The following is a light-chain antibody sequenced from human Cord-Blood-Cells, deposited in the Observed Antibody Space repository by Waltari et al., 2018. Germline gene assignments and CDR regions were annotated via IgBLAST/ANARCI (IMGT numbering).Light chain of an antibody. CDR3: CSYAGSWV. Sequence: QSALTQPASVSGSPGQSITISCTGTSSDVGSYKLVSWYQQHPGKAPKLMIYEGSKRPAGVLNRFLGSKSGNPASPTISGLQAEDEADYYCCSYAGSWVFGGGTKLTVL. CDR1: SSDVGSYKL. V-gene: IGLV2-23*01. J-gene: IGLJ3*02. CDR2: EGS.